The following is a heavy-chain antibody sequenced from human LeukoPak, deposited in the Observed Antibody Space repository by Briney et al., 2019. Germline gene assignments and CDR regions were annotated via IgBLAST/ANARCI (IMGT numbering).Heavy chain of an antibody. CDR1: GFTFSSYS. CDR3: ARALGVEIDY. J-gene: IGHJ4*02. D-gene: IGHD3-3*01. CDR2: IGSSSSSI. Sequence: PGGSLRLSCAASGFTFSSYSMNWVRQPPGKGLEWVSYIGSSSSSIYYADSVKGRFTISRDNAKNSLYLQMNSLRDEDTAVYYCARALGVEIDYWGQGTLVTVSS. V-gene: IGHV3-48*02.